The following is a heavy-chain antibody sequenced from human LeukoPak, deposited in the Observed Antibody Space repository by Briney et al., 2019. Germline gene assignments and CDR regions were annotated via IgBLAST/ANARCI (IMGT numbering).Heavy chain of an antibody. CDR3: ARVVDYGDYGSPGYYYYMDV. J-gene: IGHJ6*03. Sequence: SETLSLTCSVSGYFIRNGYYWSWIRQPPGKGLDWIGYIYYSGNTKYNPSLKSRVTISVDTSKNQFSLKLSSVTAADTAVYYCARVVDYGDYGSPGYYYYMDVWGKGTTVTVSS. CDR1: GYFIRNGYY. V-gene: IGHV4-59*01. CDR2: IYYSGNT. D-gene: IGHD4-17*01.